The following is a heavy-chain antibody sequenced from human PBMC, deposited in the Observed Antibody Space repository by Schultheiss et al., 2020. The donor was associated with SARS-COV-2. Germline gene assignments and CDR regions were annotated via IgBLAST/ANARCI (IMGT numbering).Heavy chain of an antibody. Sequence: SETLSLTCAISGDSVSSNSAAWNWIRQSPSRGLEWLGRTYYRSKWYNHYAVSMKSRIIIKADTSKNQFSLHLDSVTPEDTAVYYCASRHSDTDAFHIWGQGTMVTVSS. J-gene: IGHJ3*02. D-gene: IGHD3-10*01. CDR3: ASRHSDTDAFHI. CDR1: GDSVSSNSAA. V-gene: IGHV6-1*01. CDR2: TYYRSKWYN.